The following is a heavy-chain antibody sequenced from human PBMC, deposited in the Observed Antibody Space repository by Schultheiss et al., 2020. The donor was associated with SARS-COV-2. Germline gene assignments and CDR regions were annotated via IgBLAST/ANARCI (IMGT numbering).Heavy chain of an antibody. CDR1: GGSFSGYY. J-gene: IGHJ5*02. CDR3: ARNVYSYGPLNWFDP. CDR2: IYHSGYT. V-gene: IGHV4-34*01. Sequence: SETLSLTCAVYGGSFSGYYWSWIRQPPGKGLEWIGSIYHSGYTYYNPSLKSRVTISVDTSKNQFSLKLSSVTAADTAVYYCARNVYSYGPLNWFDPWGQGTLFTVSS. D-gene: IGHD5-18*01.